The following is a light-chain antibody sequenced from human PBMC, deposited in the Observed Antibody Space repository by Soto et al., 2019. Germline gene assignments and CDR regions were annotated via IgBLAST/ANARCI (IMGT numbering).Light chain of an antibody. J-gene: IGLJ2*01. CDR2: DVS. CDR3: CAYTTSSTVL. CDR1: SSDVGGYNY. Sequence: QSVLTQPASVSGSPGQSITISCTGTSSDVGGYNYVSWYQQHPGKAPKLMIYDVSNRPSGVSNRFSGSKSGNTASLTISGLQAEDEADYYCCAYTTSSTVLFGGGTKVTVL. V-gene: IGLV2-14*03.